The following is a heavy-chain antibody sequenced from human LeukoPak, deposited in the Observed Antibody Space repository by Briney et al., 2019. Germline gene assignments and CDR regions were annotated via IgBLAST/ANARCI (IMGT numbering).Heavy chain of an antibody. CDR3: ARGSPLGHY. CDR2: ISTYNVKT. Sequence: ASVKVSCKASGYIFTSYDISWVRQAPGQGLEWMGWISTYNVKTNYAQKLQGRVTMTTDTSTSTAYMELRSLRSDDTAVYYCARGSPLGHYGGQGTLVTVSS. V-gene: IGHV1-18*01. J-gene: IGHJ4*02. CDR1: GYIFTSYD.